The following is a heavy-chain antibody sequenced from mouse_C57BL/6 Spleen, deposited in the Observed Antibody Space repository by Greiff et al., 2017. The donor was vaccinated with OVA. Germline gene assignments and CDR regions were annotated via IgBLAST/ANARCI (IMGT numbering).Heavy chain of an antibody. V-gene: IGHV1-15*01. J-gene: IGHJ3*01. CDR3: TRLGYYGSSRWFAY. D-gene: IGHD1-1*01. CDR2: IDPETGGT. Sequence: VQLQESGAELVRPGASVTLSCKASGYTFTDYEMHWVKQTPVHGLEWIGAIDPETGGTAYNQKFKGKAILTADKSSSTAYMELRSLTSEDSAVYYCTRLGYYGSSRWFAYWGQGTLVTVSA. CDR1: GYTFTDYE.